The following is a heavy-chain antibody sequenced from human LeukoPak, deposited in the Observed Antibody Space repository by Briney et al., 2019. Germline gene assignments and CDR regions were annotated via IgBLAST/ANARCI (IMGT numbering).Heavy chain of an antibody. V-gene: IGHV1-2*02. J-gene: IGHJ5*02. CDR1: GYTFTGYY. CDR3: ARARLHYGSGSYYFNWFDP. D-gene: IGHD3-10*01. CDR2: INPNSGGT. Sequence: VASVKVSCKASGYTFTGYYMHWVRQAPGQGLEWMGWINPNSGGTNYAQKFQGRVTMTRDTSISTAYMELSRLRSDDTAVYYCARARLHYGSGSYYFNWFDPWGQGPLVTVSS.